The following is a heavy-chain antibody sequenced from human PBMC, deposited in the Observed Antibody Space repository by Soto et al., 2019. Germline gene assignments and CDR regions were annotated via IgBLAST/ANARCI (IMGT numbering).Heavy chain of an antibody. CDR3: ARAALDYDYVWGSYRFHFDY. Sequence: SETLSLTCAVSGGSISSSNWWSWVRQPPGKGLEWIGEIYHSGSTNYNPSLKSRVTISVDKSKNQFSLKLSSVTAADTAVYYCARAALDYDYVWGSYRFHFDYRGKGTLVTVSS. V-gene: IGHV4-4*02. CDR2: IYHSGST. D-gene: IGHD3-16*02. J-gene: IGHJ4*02. CDR1: GGSISSSNW.